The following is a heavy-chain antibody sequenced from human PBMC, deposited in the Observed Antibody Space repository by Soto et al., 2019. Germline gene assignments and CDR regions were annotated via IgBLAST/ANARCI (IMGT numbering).Heavy chain of an antibody. CDR2: IWNDGTRD. D-gene: IGHD6-6*01. V-gene: IGHV3-33*01. CDR3: ARDHQSGDISGRPDFDS. CDR1: GFTFINYG. J-gene: IGHJ4*02. Sequence: QVQLVESGGGVVQPGRSLRLSCTASGFTFINYGMHWVRQAPGKGLQWVAVIWNDGTRDDYTDSVKGRFTISRDDSKNTLYLQMNSLRAEDTALYYCARDHQSGDISGRPDFDSWGQGTLVTVSS.